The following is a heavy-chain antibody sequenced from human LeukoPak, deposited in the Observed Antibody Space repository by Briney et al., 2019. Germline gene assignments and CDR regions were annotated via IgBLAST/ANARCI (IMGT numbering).Heavy chain of an antibody. CDR1: GFTLITYW. Sequence: GGSLRLSCAASGFTLITYWMTWVRQAPGKGLEWVANINQDGSEKYYVGSVKGRFTISRDNSKNTLYLQMNSLRPEDTAVYYCARDLHCSGGSCYSGLHYWGQGTLVTVSS. V-gene: IGHV3-7*01. CDR2: INQDGSEK. J-gene: IGHJ4*02. CDR3: ARDLHCSGGSCYSGLHY. D-gene: IGHD2-15*01.